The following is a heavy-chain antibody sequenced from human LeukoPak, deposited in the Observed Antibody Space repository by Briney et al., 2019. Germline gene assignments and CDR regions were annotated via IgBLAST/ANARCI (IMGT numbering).Heavy chain of an antibody. Sequence: GASVRVSCKASGYSFTGNYMHWVRQAPGQGFEWMGWINPNSGGTNYAQMFQGRVTMTRDTSISTAYMELSRLRSDDTAVYYCARDLGTRFANSFDIWGQGTMVTVSS. CDR2: INPNSGGT. CDR3: ARDLGTRFANSFDI. CDR1: GYSFTGNY. V-gene: IGHV1-2*02. D-gene: IGHD3-3*01. J-gene: IGHJ3*02.